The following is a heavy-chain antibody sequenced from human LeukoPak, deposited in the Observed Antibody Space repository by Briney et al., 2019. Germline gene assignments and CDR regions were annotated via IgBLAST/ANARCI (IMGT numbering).Heavy chain of an antibody. CDR1: GFTFSSYG. Sequence: GGSLRLSCAASGFTFSSYGMSWVRQAPGEGLEWVSAISGSGGSTYYADSVKGRFTISRDNSKNTLYLQMNSLRAEDPAVYYCASVTYYYDSSGYYRALSWGQGTLVTVSS. V-gene: IGHV3-23*01. J-gene: IGHJ4*02. CDR3: ASVTYYYDSSGYYRALS. CDR2: ISGSGGST. D-gene: IGHD3-22*01.